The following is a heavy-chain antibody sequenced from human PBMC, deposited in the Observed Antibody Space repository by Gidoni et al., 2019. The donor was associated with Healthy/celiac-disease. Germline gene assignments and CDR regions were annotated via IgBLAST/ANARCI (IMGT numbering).Heavy chain of an antibody. V-gene: IGHV3-64*01. D-gene: IGHD5-18*01. J-gene: IGHJ4*02. Sequence: EVQLVESGGGLVQPGGSLRLSCAASGFTFSSYAMHWVRQAPGKGLEYVSAISSNGGSTYYANSVKGRFTISRDNSKNTLYLQMGSLRAEDMAVYYCARRSGYSYGLFDYWGQGTLVTVSS. CDR1: GFTFSSYA. CDR3: ARRSGYSYGLFDY. CDR2: ISSNGGST.